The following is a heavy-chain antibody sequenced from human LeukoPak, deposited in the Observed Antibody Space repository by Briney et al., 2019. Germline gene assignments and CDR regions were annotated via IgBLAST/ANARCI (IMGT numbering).Heavy chain of an antibody. Sequence: PSETLSLTCTVSGGSISSGDYYWSWIRQPPGKGLEWIGYIYYSGSTYYNPSLKSRVTISVDTSKNQFSLKLSSVTAADTAVYYCARGYNWNDRAFDIWGQGTMVTVYS. J-gene: IGHJ3*02. CDR3: ARGYNWNDRAFDI. V-gene: IGHV4-30-4*01. CDR1: GGSISSGDYY. CDR2: IYYSGST. D-gene: IGHD1-20*01.